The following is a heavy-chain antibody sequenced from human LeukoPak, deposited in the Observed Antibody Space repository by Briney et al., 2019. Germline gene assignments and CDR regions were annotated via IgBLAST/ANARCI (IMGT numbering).Heavy chain of an antibody. V-gene: IGHV3-23*01. CDR3: AKDRQVVITSPFDY. J-gene: IGHJ4*02. D-gene: IGHD3-22*01. Sequence: PGGSLRLSCAASGFTFSSYAMSWVRQAPGKGLEWVSGISGSGGTTYHADSVKGRFTISRDNSKNTLYLQMSSLRAEDTAVYYCAKDRQVVITSPFDYWGQGTLVTVSS. CDR1: GFTFSSYA. CDR2: ISGSGGTT.